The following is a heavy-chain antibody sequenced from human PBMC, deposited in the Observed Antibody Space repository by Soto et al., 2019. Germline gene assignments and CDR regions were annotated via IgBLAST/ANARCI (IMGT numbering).Heavy chain of an antibody. Sequence: SVKVSCKASGGAFSSYAISWVRQAPGQGLEWMGGIIPIFGTANYAQKFQGRVTITADESTSTAYMELSSLRSEDTAVYYCARDEYNWNYALDYWGQGTLVTVSS. CDR1: GGAFSSYA. CDR3: ARDEYNWNYALDY. D-gene: IGHD1-7*01. V-gene: IGHV1-69*13. CDR2: IIPIFGTA. J-gene: IGHJ4*02.